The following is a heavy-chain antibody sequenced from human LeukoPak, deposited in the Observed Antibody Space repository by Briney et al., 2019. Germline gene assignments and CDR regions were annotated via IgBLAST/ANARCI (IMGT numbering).Heavy chain of an antibody. CDR3: ARHIPVSYDAFDL. CDR2: IYYSGST. J-gene: IGHJ3*01. V-gene: IGHV4-59*08. CDR1: GGSISSYY. Sequence: SSETLSLTCTVSGGSISSYYWSWIRQPPGKGLEWIGYIYYSGSTNYNPSLKSRVTISVDTSKTQFSLKLTSVTAADTAVYYCARHIPVSYDAFDLWGRGTTVTVSS. D-gene: IGHD6-19*01.